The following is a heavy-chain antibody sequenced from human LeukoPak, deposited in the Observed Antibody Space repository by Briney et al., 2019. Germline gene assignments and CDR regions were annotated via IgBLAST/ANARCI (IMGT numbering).Heavy chain of an antibody. D-gene: IGHD4-17*01. V-gene: IGHV1-2*02. CDR3: ARDTYGDRNKYAFDI. J-gene: IGHJ3*02. Sequence: ASVKVSCKASGYTFTVYYIHWVRQAPGQGLKWMGWINPSSGGTNYAQKFQGRVTLTRDTSISTAYMELSSLRSDDTAVYYCARDTYGDRNKYAFDIWGQGTMVTVSS. CDR1: GYTFTVYY. CDR2: INPSSGGT.